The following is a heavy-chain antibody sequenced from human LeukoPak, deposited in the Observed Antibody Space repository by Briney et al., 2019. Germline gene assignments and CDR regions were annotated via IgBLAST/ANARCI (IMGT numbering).Heavy chain of an antibody. CDR3: ARGWGNYYDFWSGYPYYFDY. Sequence: SVKVSCKASGGTFSSYAISWVRQAPGQGLEWMGGIIPIFGTANYAQKFQGRVTITADEPTSTAYTELSSLRSEDTAVYYCARGWGNYYDFWSGYPYYFDYWGQEPWSPSPQ. CDR2: IIPIFGTA. V-gene: IGHV1-69*13. D-gene: IGHD3-3*01. J-gene: IGHJ4*01. CDR1: GGTFSSYA.